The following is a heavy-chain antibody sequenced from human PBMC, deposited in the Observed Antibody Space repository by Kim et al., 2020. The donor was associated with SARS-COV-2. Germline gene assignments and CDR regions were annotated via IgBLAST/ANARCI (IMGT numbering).Heavy chain of an antibody. CDR3: ATDAEGWVLMAVASTFDY. CDR2: ISYDGSNK. CDR1: GFTFSSYG. V-gene: IGHV3-30*03. D-gene: IGHD2-15*01. J-gene: IGHJ4*02. Sequence: GGSLRLSCAASGFTFSSYGMHWVRQAPGKGLEWVAVISYDGSNKYYADSVKGRFTISRDNSKNTLYLQMNSLRAEDTAVYYCATDAEGWVLMAVASTFDYWGPGTLCTASS.